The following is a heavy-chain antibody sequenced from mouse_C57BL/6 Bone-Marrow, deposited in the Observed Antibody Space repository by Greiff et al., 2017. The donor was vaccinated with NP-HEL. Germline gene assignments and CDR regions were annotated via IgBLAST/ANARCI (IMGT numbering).Heavy chain of an antibody. CDR3: AREGDYDCYFDY. V-gene: IGHV1-18*01. Sequence: EVKLVESGPELVKPGASVKIPCKASGYTFTDYNMDWVKQSHGKSLEWIGDINPNNGGTIYNQKFKGKATLTVDKSSSTAYMELRSLTSEDTAVYYCAREGDYDCYFDYWGQGTTLTVSS. CDR2: INPNNGGT. D-gene: IGHD2-4*01. CDR1: GYTFTDYN. J-gene: IGHJ2*01.